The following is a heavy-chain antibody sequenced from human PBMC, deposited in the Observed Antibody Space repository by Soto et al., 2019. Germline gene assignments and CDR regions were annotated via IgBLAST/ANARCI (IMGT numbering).Heavy chain of an antibody. Sequence: QVQLQQWGAGLLKPSETLSLTCAVYGGSFSGYYWSWIRQPPGKGLEWIGEINHSGSTNYNPSLKSRVTISVDTSKNQVSLKLSSVTAADTAVYYCARDRDYGGNSGGEFDYWGQGTLVTVSS. CDR3: ARDRDYGGNSGGEFDY. D-gene: IGHD4-17*01. V-gene: IGHV4-34*01. CDR2: INHSGST. J-gene: IGHJ4*02. CDR1: GGSFSGYY.